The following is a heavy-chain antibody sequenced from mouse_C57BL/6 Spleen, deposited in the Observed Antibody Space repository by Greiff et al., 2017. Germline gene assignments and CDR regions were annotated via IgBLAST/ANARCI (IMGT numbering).Heavy chain of an antibody. V-gene: IGHV1-52*01. Sequence: QVQLQQPGAELVRPGSSVKLSCKASGYTFTSYWMHWVKQRPIQGLEWIGNIDPSDSETHYNQKFKDKATLTVDKSSSTAYMQLSSLTSEDSAVYYCARSEVVPYYLDYWGQGTTLTVSS. D-gene: IGHD1-1*01. CDR1: GYTFTSYW. CDR3: ARSEVVPYYLDY. J-gene: IGHJ2*01. CDR2: IDPSDSET.